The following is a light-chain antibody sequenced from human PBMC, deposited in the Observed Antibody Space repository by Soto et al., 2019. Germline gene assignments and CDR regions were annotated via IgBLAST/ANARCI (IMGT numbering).Light chain of an antibody. CDR2: SND. V-gene: IGLV1-44*01. J-gene: IGLJ3*02. CDR3: AAWGASLNGWV. Sequence: QSVLTQPPSASGTPGQRVTISCSGSSSNIGSNTVNWYQQLPGTAPKLLIYSNDQRPPGVPDRFSGSKSGTSASLAISGLQSEDEADYYCAAWGASLNGWVFGGGTKLTVL. CDR1: SSNIGSNT.